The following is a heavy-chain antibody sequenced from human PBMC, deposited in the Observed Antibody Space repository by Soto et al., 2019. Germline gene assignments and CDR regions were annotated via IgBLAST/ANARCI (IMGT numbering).Heavy chain of an antibody. J-gene: IGHJ5*02. CDR2: INPNSGGT. CDR1: GDTFTGYY. CDR3: AGGVLSGSYYNWFDP. V-gene: IGHV1-2*02. D-gene: IGHD1-26*01. Sequence: ASVKVSCKASGDTFTGYYMHWVRQAPGQGLEWMGWINPNSGGTDYAQKFQGRVTMTRDTSISTAYMELSRLRSDDTAVYYCAGGVLSGSYYNWFDPWGQGTPVTVSS.